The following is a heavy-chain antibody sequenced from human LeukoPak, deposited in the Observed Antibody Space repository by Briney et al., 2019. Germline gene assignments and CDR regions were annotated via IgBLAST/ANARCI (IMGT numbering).Heavy chain of an antibody. J-gene: IGHJ6*02. Sequence: KAGGSLRLSCAASGFTFSSYSMNRVRQAPGKGLEWVSSISSSSSYIYYADSVKGRFTISRDNAKNSLYLQMNSLRAEDTAVYYCARDSYCSSTSCYPPPYGMDVWGQGTTVTVSS. CDR3: ARDSYCSSTSCYPPPYGMDV. CDR1: GFTFSSYS. CDR2: ISSSSSYI. D-gene: IGHD2-2*01. V-gene: IGHV3-21*01.